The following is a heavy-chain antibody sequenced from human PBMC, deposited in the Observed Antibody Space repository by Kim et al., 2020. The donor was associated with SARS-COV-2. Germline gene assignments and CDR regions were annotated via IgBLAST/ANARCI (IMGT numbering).Heavy chain of an antibody. CDR2: RSQWYT. J-gene: IGHJ4*02. CDR3: SRDFTY. V-gene: IGHV6-1*01. Sequence: RSQWYTDYSVSVRSRINITPDTSKNHFSLQLNSVTPEDTAMYYCSRDFTYWGQGTLVTVSS.